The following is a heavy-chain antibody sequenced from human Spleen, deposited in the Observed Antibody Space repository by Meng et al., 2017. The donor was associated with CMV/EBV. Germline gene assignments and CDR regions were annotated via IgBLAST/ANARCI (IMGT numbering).Heavy chain of an antibody. J-gene: IGHJ2*01. CDR2: IGGSGDST. Sequence: GESLKISCAASGFTFSSYAMSWVRQAPGKGLEWVSAIGGSGDSTYYADSVKGRFTISRDNSKNTLFLQMSSLRAEDTALYYCAKDRACGWFKGNYWYFDLWGRGTLVTVSS. CDR1: GFTFSSYA. V-gene: IGHV3-23*01. D-gene: IGHD6-19*01. CDR3: AKDRACGWFKGNYWYFDL.